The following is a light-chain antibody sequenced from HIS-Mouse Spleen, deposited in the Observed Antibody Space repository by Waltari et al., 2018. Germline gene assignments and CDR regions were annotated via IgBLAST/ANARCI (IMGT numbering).Light chain of an antibody. CDR2: DVS. Sequence: QSALTQPASVSGSPGQSITISCPRTSSDVGGYNYFSWYQQHPGKAPKLMIYDVSNRPSGVSNRFSGSKSGNTASLTISGLQAEDEADYYCSSYTSSSTLEVFGGGTKLTVL. J-gene: IGLJ3*02. V-gene: IGLV2-14*03. CDR3: SSYTSSSTLEV. CDR1: SSDVGGYNY.